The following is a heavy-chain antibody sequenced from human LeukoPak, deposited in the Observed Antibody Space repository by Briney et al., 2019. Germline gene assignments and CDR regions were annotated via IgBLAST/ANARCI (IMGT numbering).Heavy chain of an antibody. CDR1: GGSISSYL. Sequence: SETLSLTCTVSGGSISSYLWSSIRQPPGKGLEWIGYIYYSGSTNYNASLKSRVTISVDTSKNQFSLKLSSVTAADTAVYYCARGLRTYYYASGSYFPVVFDYWGQGTLVTVSS. V-gene: IGHV4-59*01. D-gene: IGHD3-10*01. CDR2: IYYSGST. J-gene: IGHJ4*02. CDR3: ARGLRTYYYASGSYFPVVFDY.